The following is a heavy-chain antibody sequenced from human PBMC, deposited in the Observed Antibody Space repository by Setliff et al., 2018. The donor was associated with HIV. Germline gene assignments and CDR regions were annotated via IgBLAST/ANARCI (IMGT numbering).Heavy chain of an antibody. CDR1: GYSISSGYY. V-gene: IGHV4-38-2*02. D-gene: IGHD3-10*01. CDR2: IYHSGST. J-gene: IGHJ5*02. Sequence: PSETLSLTCTVSGYSISSGYYWGWIRQPPGKGLEWIGSIYHSGSTYYNPSLKSRVTISVDTSKNQFSLKLSSVTAADTAVYYCATGSGSLPPYNWFDPWGQGTLVTVSS. CDR3: ATGSGSLPPYNWFDP.